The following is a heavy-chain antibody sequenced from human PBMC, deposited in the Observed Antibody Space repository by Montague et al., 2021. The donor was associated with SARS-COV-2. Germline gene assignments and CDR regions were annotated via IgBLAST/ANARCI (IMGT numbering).Heavy chain of an antibody. J-gene: IGHJ4*02. CDR2: MHYSGST. CDR1: GGSITGYF. D-gene: IGHD6-13*01. CDR3: ARVPFSSSWYCLDY. V-gene: IGHV4-59*12. Sequence: SETLSLTCTISGGSITGYFWTWIRQPPGKGLEWLGHMHYSGSTKYNPSLESRVTMSIDTSESQFSLPLRSGTAADTGVYYCARVPFSSSWYCLDYWGQGTLVTVSS.